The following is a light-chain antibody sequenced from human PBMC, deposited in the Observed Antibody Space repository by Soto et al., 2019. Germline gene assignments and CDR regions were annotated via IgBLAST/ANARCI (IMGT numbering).Light chain of an antibody. CDR1: SDDVGAYNS. J-gene: IGLJ1*01. V-gene: IGLV2-23*01. Sequence: QSVLAQPASVSGSPGQSITISRTGTSDDVGAYNSVSWYQQLPHKAPQVILYKGTQRPSGVSSRFSGSTSGNAASLTISGLQADDEADYFCCSSAPESTYVFGTGTKLTVL. CDR3: CSSAPESTYV. CDR2: KGT.